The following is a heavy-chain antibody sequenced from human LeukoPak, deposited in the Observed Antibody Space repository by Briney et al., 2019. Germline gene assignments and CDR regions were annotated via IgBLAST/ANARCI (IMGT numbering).Heavy chain of an antibody. CDR2: MNPNSGNT. J-gene: IGHJ3*02. D-gene: IGHD5-18*01. V-gene: IGHV1-8*01. CDR3: ARPVDTAMVHAFDI. CDR1: GYTFTSYD. Sequence: ASVKVSCKASGYTFTSYDINWVRQATGQGLEWTGWMNPNSGNTGYAQKFQGRVTMTRNTSISTAYMELSSLRSEDTAVYYCARPVDTAMVHAFDIWGQGTMVTVSS.